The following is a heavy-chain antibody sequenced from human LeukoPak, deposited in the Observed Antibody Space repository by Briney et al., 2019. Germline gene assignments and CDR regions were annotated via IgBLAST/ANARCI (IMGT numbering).Heavy chain of an antibody. CDR1: GGSFSGYY. CDR2: IKQDGSEK. Sequence: ETLSLTCAVYGGSFSGYYWSWVRQAPGKGLEWVANIKQDGSEKYYVDSVKGRFTISRDNAKNSLYLQMNSLRAEDTAVYYCARSLGVAVAAKKYFDYWGQGTLVTVSS. D-gene: IGHD6-19*01. CDR3: ARSLGVAVAAKKYFDY. V-gene: IGHV3-7*01. J-gene: IGHJ4*02.